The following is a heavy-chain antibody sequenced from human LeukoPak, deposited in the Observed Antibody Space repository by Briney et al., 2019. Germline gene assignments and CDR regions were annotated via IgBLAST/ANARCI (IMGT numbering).Heavy chain of an antibody. CDR3: ARDNSVRDEAWWFNP. V-gene: IGHV1-8*01. J-gene: IGHJ5*02. CDR1: GYTFTSYD. D-gene: IGHD5-24*01. Sequence: ASVKVSCKAYGYTFTSYDINWVRQATGQGLEWMGWMNPNSGSTGYAQKFQGIVTTTSNTSISTAYMELSSLRPEDTAVYYCARDNSVRDEAWWFNPWGQGTLVTVSS. CDR2: MNPNSGST.